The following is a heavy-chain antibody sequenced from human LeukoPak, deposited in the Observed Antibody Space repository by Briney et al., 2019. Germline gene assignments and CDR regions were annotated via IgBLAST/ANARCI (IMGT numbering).Heavy chain of an antibody. Sequence: ASVKVSCKASGYTFTSYAMNWVRQAPGQGLEWMGWINTNTGNPTYAQGFTGRFVFSLDTSVSTAYLQISSLKAEDTAVYYCARDYFAEEGSGSYYFDYWGQGTLVTVSS. V-gene: IGHV7-4-1*02. J-gene: IGHJ4*02. CDR3: ARDYFAEEGSGSYYFDY. D-gene: IGHD3-10*01. CDR1: GYTFTSYA. CDR2: INTNTGNP.